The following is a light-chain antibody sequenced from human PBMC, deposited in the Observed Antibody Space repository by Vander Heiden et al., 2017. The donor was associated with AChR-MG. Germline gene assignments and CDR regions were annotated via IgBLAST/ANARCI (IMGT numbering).Light chain of an antibody. CDR3: SSYTSSSTLSYV. V-gene: IGLV2-14*01. CDR2: DVS. CDR1: SSDVGGYNY. Sequence: QSALTQPASVPGAPGPSLPISCTRTSSDVGGYNYVSWYQQHPGKAPKLMIYDVSNRPAGVSNRFSGSKSGNTASLTISGLQAEDEADYYCSSYTSSSTLSYVFGTGTKVTVL. J-gene: IGLJ1*01.